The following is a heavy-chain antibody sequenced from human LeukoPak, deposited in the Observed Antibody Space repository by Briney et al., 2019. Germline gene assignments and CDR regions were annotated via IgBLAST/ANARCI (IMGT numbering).Heavy chain of an antibody. D-gene: IGHD5-18*01. CDR1: GGSISSYY. CDR3: ARTTEGGYTYGYFYYYYMDV. Sequence: PSETLSLTCTVSGGSISSYYWSWIRQPAVKGLEWIGRIYTSGSTNYNPSLKSRVTISVDTSKNQFSLKLTSVTAADTAVYYCARTTEGGYTYGYFYYYYMDVWGKGTTVTISS. CDR2: IYTSGST. J-gene: IGHJ6*03. V-gene: IGHV4-4*07.